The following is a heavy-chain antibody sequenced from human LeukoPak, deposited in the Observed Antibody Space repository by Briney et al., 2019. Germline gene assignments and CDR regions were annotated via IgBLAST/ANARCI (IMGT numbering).Heavy chain of an antibody. V-gene: IGHV3-74*01. CDR1: GSGFTFNNYW. CDR2: INADGSTT. J-gene: IGHJ5*02. CDR3: ARDYPDSSSWYDWFDP. Sequence: GGSLRLSCAASGSGFTFNNYWMHWVRQAPGKGLVWVSRINADGSTTSYADSVRGRFTISRDNAKNTLYLQMNSLRAEDTAVYYCARDYPDSSSWYDWFDPWGQGTLVTVSS. D-gene: IGHD6-13*01.